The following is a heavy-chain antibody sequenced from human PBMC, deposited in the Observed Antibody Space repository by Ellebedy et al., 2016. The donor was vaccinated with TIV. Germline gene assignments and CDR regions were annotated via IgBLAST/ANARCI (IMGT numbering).Heavy chain of an antibody. J-gene: IGHJ2*01. V-gene: IGHV4-39*07. CDR2: VYYSGNT. CDR3: ARDSDGDYTSFDL. D-gene: IGHD4-17*01. Sequence: MPSETLSLTCAVSGDSISTSTYFWAWIRQPPGKGLEYIGSVYYSGNTYYNPSLKIRVTSSVDTSKNQFSLKLTSVTAADTAVYFCARDSDGDYTSFDLWGRGALVIVSS. CDR1: GDSISTSTYF.